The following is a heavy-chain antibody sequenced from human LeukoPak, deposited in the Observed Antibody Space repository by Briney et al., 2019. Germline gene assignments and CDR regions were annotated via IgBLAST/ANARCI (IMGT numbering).Heavy chain of an antibody. Sequence: SETLSLTCTVSGGSISSYYWSWIRQPPGKGLEWIGYIYYSGSTNYNPSLKSRVTISVDTSKNQFSLKLSSVTAADTAVYYCARRYSVSSGYYDYWGQGTLVTVSS. CDR1: GGSISSYY. J-gene: IGHJ4*02. V-gene: IGHV4-59*08. CDR3: ARRYSVSSGYYDY. D-gene: IGHD3-22*01. CDR2: IYYSGST.